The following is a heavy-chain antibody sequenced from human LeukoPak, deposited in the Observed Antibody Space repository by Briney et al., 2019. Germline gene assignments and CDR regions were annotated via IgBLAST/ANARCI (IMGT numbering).Heavy chain of an antibody. Sequence: ASVTVSCKASGYTFTGYYMQWVRQAPGQGLEWMGWINPNSGGTNYAQKFHGRATMTRDTSISTAYMELSRLRSDDTAVYYCARGRIAARSRPNFYYYDMDVWGKGTTVTVSS. CDR3: ARGRIAARSRPNFYYYDMDV. D-gene: IGHD6-6*01. J-gene: IGHJ6*03. V-gene: IGHV1-2*02. CDR1: GYTFTGYY. CDR2: INPNSGGT.